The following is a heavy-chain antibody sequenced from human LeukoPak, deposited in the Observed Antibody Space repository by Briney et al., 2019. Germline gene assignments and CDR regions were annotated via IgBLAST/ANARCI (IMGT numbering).Heavy chain of an antibody. J-gene: IGHJ4*02. CDR3: ARLPTGSPLHY. Sequence: AGGSLRLSCAASGFTFSSYAMSWVRQAPGKGLEWVSGISGSGDSTYFADSVKGRFTISRDNAKDTLYLQMNSLRAEDTAVYYCARLPTGSPLHYWGQGTLVTVSS. D-gene: IGHD1-14*01. V-gene: IGHV3-23*01. CDR1: GFTFSSYA. CDR2: ISGSGDST.